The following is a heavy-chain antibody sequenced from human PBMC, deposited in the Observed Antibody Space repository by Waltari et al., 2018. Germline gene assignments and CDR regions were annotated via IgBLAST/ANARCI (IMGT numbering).Heavy chain of an antibody. CDR3: ATRIPSDHSGSFYYYGMDV. V-gene: IGHV1-69*13. CDR2: IIPRFNTP. D-gene: IGHD6-6*01. CDR1: GGTFNSFS. Sequence: QLVQSGAEVKKPGSSVIVSCKASGGTFNSFSLSWVRQAPGQGLEWMVGIIPRFNTPTYARKFQGRLTVTADESTSTAYMELNSLRSEDSALYYCATRIPSDHSGSFYYYGMDVWGQGTTVTVSS. J-gene: IGHJ6*02.